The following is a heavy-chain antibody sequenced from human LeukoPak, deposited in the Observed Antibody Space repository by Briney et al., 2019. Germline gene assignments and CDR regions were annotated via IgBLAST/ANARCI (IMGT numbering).Heavy chain of an antibody. CDR1: GGSISSSSYY. V-gene: IGHV4-39*07. CDR3: ARVIDFWSGYPYYYYYYMDV. CDR2: IYYSGST. Sequence: SETLSLTCTVSGGSISSSSYYWGWIRQPPGQGLVWIGSIYYSGSTYYNPSLKSRVTISVDTSKNQFSLKLSSVTAADTAVYYCARVIDFWSGYPYYYYYYMDVWGKGTTVTVSS. D-gene: IGHD3-3*01. J-gene: IGHJ6*03.